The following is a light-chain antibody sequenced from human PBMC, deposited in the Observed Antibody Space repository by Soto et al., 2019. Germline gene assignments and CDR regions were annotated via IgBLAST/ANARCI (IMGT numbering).Light chain of an antibody. CDR3: SSFPSGSLYL. V-gene: IGLV2-14*01. J-gene: IGLJ1*01. CDR2: EVS. CDR1: SSDVGGHKY. Sequence: QSALTQPASVSGSPGQSITISCTGTSSDVGGHKYVSWYQQHPGKAPKLMIYEVSNRPPGVSNRFSGSKSGNTSSLTISGLQAEDEADYYCSSFPSGSLYLFGTGTKVTVL.